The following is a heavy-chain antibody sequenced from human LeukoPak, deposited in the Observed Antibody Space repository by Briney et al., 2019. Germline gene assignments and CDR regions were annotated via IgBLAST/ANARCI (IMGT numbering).Heavy chain of an antibody. CDR2: LKHDGSGK. J-gene: IGHJ5*02. D-gene: IGHD3-9*01. Sequence: GGSLSPSCAASVFTLRAYWMTWVRQATGKGLEWVTSLKHDGSGKYYVDSVKGRFTISRDNAKNSLYLQMLSLRAEDTAVYYCAKDRGVYDIVTATLPLGPWGQGTLGTGFS. CDR1: VFTLRAYW. V-gene: IGHV3-7*01. CDR3: AKDRGVYDIVTATLPLGP.